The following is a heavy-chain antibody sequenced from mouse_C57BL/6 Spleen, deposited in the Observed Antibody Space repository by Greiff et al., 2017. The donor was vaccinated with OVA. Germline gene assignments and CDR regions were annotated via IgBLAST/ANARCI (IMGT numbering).Heavy chain of an antibody. D-gene: IGHD2-12*01. Sequence: VQLQQPGTELVKPGASVKLSCKASGYTFTSYWMHWVKQRPGQGLEWIGNINPSNGGTNYNEKFKSKATLTVDKSSSTAYRQLSRMTSEDSAVYYCERDDVGRSVDVWGTGTTVTVSS. V-gene: IGHV1-53*01. CDR3: ERDDVGRSVDV. CDR2: INPSNGGT. CDR1: GYTFTSYW. J-gene: IGHJ1*03.